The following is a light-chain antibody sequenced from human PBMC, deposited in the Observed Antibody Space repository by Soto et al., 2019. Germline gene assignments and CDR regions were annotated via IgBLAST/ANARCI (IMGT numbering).Light chain of an antibody. CDR1: QSISRH. J-gene: IGKJ1*01. CDR2: AAS. CDR3: QQSYNTPPT. V-gene: IGKV1-39*01. Sequence: DIQMTQSPSSLSTSVGDRVTITCRASQSISRHLNWYQQKPGNAPKLLIYAASNLQSGVPSRFSGSGSGTDFTLTISSLQAEDFATYYCQQSYNTPPTFGQGTKVDIK.